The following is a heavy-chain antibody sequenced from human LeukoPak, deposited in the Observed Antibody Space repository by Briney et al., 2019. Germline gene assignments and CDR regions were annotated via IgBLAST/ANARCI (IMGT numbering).Heavy chain of an antibody. J-gene: IGHJ5*02. D-gene: IGHD6-13*01. Sequence: PGGSLRLSSAASGFTFSSYWMSWVRQAPGKGLEWVANIKQDGSEKYYVDSVKGRFTISRDNAKNSLYLQMNSLRAEDTAVYYCARDRSSSSPGFDPWGQGTLVTVSS. CDR2: IKQDGSEK. CDR3: ARDRSSSSPGFDP. CDR1: GFTFSSYW. V-gene: IGHV3-7*01.